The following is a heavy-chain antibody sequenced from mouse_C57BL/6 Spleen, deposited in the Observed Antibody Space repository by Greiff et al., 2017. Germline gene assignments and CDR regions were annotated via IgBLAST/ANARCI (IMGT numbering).Heavy chain of an antibody. D-gene: IGHD1-1*01. CDR2: IYPGDGDT. J-gene: IGHJ4*01. V-gene: IGHV1-82*01. CDR1: GYAFSSSW. Sequence: QVQLQQSGPELVKPGASVKISCKASGYAFSSSWMNWVKQRPGKGLEWIGRIYPGDGDTNYNGKFKGKATLTADKSSSTAYMQLSSLTSEDSAVYFCARSAGDYYYGSSDYYAMDYWGQGTSVTVSS. CDR3: ARSAGDYYYGSSDYYAMDY.